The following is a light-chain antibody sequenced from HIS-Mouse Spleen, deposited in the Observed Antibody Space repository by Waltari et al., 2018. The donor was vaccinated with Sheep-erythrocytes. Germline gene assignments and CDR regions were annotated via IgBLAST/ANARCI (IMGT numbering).Light chain of an antibody. CDR1: NRAFGSYNR. J-gene: IGLJ3*02. CDR2: EGS. Sequence: QSALTQPASVSGSPGQSITIPLTGPNRAFGSYNRVSAYQQHPGKAPKLMIYEGSKRPSGVSNRFSGSKSGNTASLTISGLQAEDEADYYCCSYAGSSTPWVFGGGTKLTVL. CDR3: CSYAGSSTPWV. V-gene: IGLV2-23*01.